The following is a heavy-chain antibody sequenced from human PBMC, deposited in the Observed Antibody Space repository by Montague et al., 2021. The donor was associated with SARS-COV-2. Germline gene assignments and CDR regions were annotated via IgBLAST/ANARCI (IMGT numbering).Heavy chain of an antibody. Sequence: SETLSLTCTVSGGSISSSSYYWGWIRQPPGKGLEWIGSIYYSGXTXYXXXXKXRVTISVDTSKNQFSLKLSSVTAADTAVYYCARVGRQQLVRLSGMDVWGQGTTVTVS. J-gene: IGHJ6*02. D-gene: IGHD6-13*01. CDR2: IYYSGXT. V-gene: IGHV4-39*07. CDR3: ARVGRQQLVRLSGMDV. CDR1: GGSISSSSYY.